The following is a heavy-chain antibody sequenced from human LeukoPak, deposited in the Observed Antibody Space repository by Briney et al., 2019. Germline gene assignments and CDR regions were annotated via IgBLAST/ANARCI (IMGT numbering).Heavy chain of an antibody. D-gene: IGHD6-6*01. Sequence: ASVKVSCKASGYTFTSYDINWVRQATGQGLEWMGWMNPSSGNTGYAQKFQGRVTITTNTSIRTAYMELSTLRSEDTAVYYCARDKGTSYLSSFDYWGQGTLVTVSS. J-gene: IGHJ4*02. V-gene: IGHV1-8*03. CDR3: ARDKGTSYLSSFDY. CDR2: MNPSSGNT. CDR1: GYTFTSYD.